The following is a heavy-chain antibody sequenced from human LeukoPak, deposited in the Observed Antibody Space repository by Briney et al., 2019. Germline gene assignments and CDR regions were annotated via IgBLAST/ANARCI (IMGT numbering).Heavy chain of an antibody. CDR1: GFTFSSYG. Sequence: GGSLRLSCAASGFTFSSYGMHWVRQAPGKGLEWVAFIRYDGSNKYYADSVKGRFTISRDNSKNTLYLQMNSLRAGDTAVYYCAEDRGYGDYGKNDYWGQGTLVTVSS. J-gene: IGHJ4*02. V-gene: IGHV3-30*02. CDR2: IRYDGSNK. CDR3: AEDRGYGDYGKNDY. D-gene: IGHD4-17*01.